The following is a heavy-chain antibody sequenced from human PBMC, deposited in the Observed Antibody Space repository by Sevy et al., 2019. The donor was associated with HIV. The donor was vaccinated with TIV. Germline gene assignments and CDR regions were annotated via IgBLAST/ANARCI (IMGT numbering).Heavy chain of an antibody. CDR1: GVSLSNGAYY. V-gene: IGHV4-31*03. Sequence: SETLSLTCSVSGVSLSNGAYYWSWIRQHPEKGLEWIGYTYYNRNTYYNPSLKSRATISADTSKNQFSLRLSSVTAADTAVYYCSRASLSFFYLDVWGKGTTVTVSS. CDR2: TYYNRNT. J-gene: IGHJ6*03. CDR3: SRASLSFFYLDV.